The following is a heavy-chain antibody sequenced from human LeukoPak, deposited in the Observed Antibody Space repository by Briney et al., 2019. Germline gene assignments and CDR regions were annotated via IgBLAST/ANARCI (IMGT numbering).Heavy chain of an antibody. Sequence: SETLSLTCAVYGGSFSGYYWSWIRQPPGKGLEWIGEINHSGSTNYNPSLKSRVTISVDTSKNQFSLKLSSVTAADTAVYYCARDAQPYYDFWSGYYQVGYGMDVWGQGTTVTVSS. J-gene: IGHJ6*02. D-gene: IGHD3-3*01. CDR3: ARDAQPYYDFWSGYYQVGYGMDV. CDR2: INHSGST. CDR1: GGSFSGYY. V-gene: IGHV4-34*01.